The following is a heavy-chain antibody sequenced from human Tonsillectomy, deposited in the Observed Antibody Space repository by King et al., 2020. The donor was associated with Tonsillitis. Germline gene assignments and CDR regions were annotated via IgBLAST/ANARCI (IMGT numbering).Heavy chain of an antibody. CDR3: ARVSIVPGSGSDY. J-gene: IGHJ4*02. CDR2: IYYSGST. CDR1: GDSVSSGSYY. D-gene: IGHD2-2*01. Sequence: VQLQESGPGLVKPSETLSLTCTVSGDSVSSGSYYWNWIRQPPGKGLEWIGYIYYSGSTNYNPSLKSRVTISLDTPKNQFSLKLSSVTAADTAVYYCARVSIVPGSGSDYWGQGTLVTVSS. V-gene: IGHV4-61*01.